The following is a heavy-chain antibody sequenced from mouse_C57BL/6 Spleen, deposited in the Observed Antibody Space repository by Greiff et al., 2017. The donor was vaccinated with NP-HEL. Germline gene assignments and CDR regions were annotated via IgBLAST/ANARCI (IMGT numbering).Heavy chain of an antibody. J-gene: IGHJ4*01. Sequence: QVQLQQPGAELVRPGSSVKLSCKASGYTFTSYWMHWVKQRPIQGLEWIGNIDPSDSETHYNQKFKDKATLTVDKSSSTAYMQLSSLTSEDSAVYYCARSGYDYDEGDAMDYWGQGTSVTVSS. D-gene: IGHD2-4*01. CDR1: GYTFTSYW. V-gene: IGHV1-52*01. CDR2: IDPSDSET. CDR3: ARSGYDYDEGDAMDY.